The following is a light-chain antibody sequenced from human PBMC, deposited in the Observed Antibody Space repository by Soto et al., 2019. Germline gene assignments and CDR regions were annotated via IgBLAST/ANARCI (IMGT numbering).Light chain of an antibody. CDR2: GAS. CDR1: QSVSSTF. J-gene: IGKJ1*01. CDR3: QQYENSPWT. Sequence: EIVLTQSPGTLSLSPGEGATLSCRASQSVSSTFLAWYQQKPGQAPRLLVYGASSRATGIPDRFSGSGSGTDFTLTISRLEPEDFAVYYCQQYENSPWTFGQGTKVDIK. V-gene: IGKV3-20*01.